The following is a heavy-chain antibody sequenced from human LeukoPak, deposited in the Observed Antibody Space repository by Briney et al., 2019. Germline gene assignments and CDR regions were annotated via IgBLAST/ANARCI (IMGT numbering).Heavy chain of an antibody. D-gene: IGHD6-19*01. J-gene: IGHJ4*02. CDR1: GGSISSYY. V-gene: IGHV4-59*12. CDR2: IYYNGST. Sequence: SETLSLTCTVSGGSISSYYWSWIRQPPGKGLEWIGYIYYNGSTNYNPSLKSRVTISVDTSKNQFSLKLSSVTAADTAVYYCARERVGSGWYYFDYWGQGTLVTVSS. CDR3: ARERVGSGWYYFDY.